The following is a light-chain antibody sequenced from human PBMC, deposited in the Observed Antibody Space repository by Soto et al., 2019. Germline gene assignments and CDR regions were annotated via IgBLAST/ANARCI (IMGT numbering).Light chain of an antibody. CDR2: YDS. Sequence: SYELTQPPSVSVAPGKTARITCGGNNIGSKSVHWYQQKPGQAPVLVIYYDSDRPSGIPERFSGSNSGNTATLTISRVEAGDDADYYCQVWDSSSDLIRFGGGTKVTVL. V-gene: IGLV3-21*04. J-gene: IGLJ2*01. CDR1: NIGSKS. CDR3: QVWDSSSDLIR.